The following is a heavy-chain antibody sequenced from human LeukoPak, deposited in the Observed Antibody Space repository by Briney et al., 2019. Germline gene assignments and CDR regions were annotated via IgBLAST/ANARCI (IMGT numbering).Heavy chain of an antibody. V-gene: IGHV4-39*01. Sequence: KPSETLPLTCTVSGGSISSSSYHWGWIRQPPGKGLEWVGNIYYSGTIYYNPSLKSRVTISVDTSKNQFSLKLSSVTAADTAVYYCAVYSTSSGWFDPWGQGTLVTVSS. CDR2: IYYSGTI. CDR1: GGSISSSSYH. J-gene: IGHJ5*02. CDR3: AVYSTSSGWFDP. D-gene: IGHD6-6*01.